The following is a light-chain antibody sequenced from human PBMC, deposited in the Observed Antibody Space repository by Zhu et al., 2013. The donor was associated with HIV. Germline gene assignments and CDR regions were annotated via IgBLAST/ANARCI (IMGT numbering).Light chain of an antibody. CDR3: QVWDSSGDHAV. J-gene: IGLJ2*01. V-gene: IGLV3-1*01. CDR2: DDV. CDR1: KLGAEP. Sequence: SSELTQPPSVSVSPGQTARITCSGAKLGAEPTCWYQQKPGQSPVLVIYDDVERPSGIPERFSGSNSGNMATLSISRVEAGDEADYYCQVWDSSGDHAVFGGGTKLTVL.